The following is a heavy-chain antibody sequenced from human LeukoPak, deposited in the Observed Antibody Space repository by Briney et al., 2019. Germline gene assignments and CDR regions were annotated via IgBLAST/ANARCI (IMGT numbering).Heavy chain of an antibody. J-gene: IGHJ5*02. V-gene: IGHV4-34*01. CDR2: INHSGST. Sequence: PSETLSLTCAVYGGSFSGYYWSWIRQPPGKGLEWIGEINHSGSTNYNPSLKSRVTISVDTSKNQFSLKLSSVTAADTAVYYCARGLVGYSSGWPSGGTWFGPWGQGTLVTVSS. CDR1: GGSFSGYY. CDR3: ARGLVGYSSGWPSGGTWFGP. D-gene: IGHD6-19*01.